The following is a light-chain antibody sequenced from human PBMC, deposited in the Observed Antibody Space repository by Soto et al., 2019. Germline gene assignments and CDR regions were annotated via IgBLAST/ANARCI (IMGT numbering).Light chain of an antibody. J-gene: IGLJ2*01. CDR1: SSDVGGYNY. CDR2: DVS. CDR3: NSYTSSSVL. Sequence: QSVLTQPASVSGSPGQSITISCTGTSSDVGGYNYVSWYQHHPGKAPKLVIYDVSNRPSGVSNRFSGSKSGNTASLTISGLQAEDEADYYCNSYTSSSVLFGGGTKLTVL. V-gene: IGLV2-14*03.